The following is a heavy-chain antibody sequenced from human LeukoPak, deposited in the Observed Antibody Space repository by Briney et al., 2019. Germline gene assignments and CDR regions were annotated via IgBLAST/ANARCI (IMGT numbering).Heavy chain of an antibody. J-gene: IGHJ6*02. CDR2: IVVASGHT. D-gene: IGHD4-17*01. CDR3: AATSTVTTGSTYYGMDV. CDR1: GFTFATSA. V-gene: IGHV1-58*01. Sequence: SVKVSCKASGFTFATSAVQWVRQARGQRLEWIGWIVVASGHTNYAQRFHERVTITRDMSTSTAYMELSSLRSEDTAVYYCAATSTVTTGSTYYGMDVWGQGTTVTVSS.